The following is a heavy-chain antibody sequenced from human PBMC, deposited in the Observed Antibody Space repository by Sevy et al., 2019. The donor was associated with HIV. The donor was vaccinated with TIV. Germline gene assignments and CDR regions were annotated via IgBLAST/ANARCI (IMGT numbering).Heavy chain of an antibody. D-gene: IGHD3-10*01. CDR2: IYYSGST. J-gene: IGHJ4*02. CDR1: GGSVSSGSYY. CDR3: ARGDYYGSGTFDY. Sequence: SETLSLTCTVSGGSVSSGSYYWSWIRQPPGKGLEWIGYIYYSGSTNYNPSLKSRVTISVDTSKNQFSLKLSSVTAADTAVYYCARGDYYGSGTFDYWGQRTLVTVSS. V-gene: IGHV4-61*01.